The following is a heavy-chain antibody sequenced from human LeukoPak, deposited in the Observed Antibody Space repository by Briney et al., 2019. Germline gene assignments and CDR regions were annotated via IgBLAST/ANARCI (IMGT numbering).Heavy chain of an antibody. D-gene: IGHD3-22*01. Sequence: SETLSLTCTVSGGSISSYYWSWIRQPPGKGLEWIGYIYYSGSTNYNPSLKSRVTISVDTSKNQFSLKLSSVTAADTAVYYCARDYDSSGYYAFGIWGQGTMVTVSS. V-gene: IGHV4-59*01. CDR3: ARDYDSSGYYAFGI. J-gene: IGHJ3*02. CDR1: GGSISSYY. CDR2: IYYSGST.